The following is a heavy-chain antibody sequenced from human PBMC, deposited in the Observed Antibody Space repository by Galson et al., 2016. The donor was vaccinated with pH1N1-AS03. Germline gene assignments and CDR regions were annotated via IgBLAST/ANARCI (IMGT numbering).Heavy chain of an antibody. CDR2: IYSGGDT. V-gene: IGHV3-53*01. J-gene: IGHJ4*02. Sequence: SLRLSCAASGFTVSSKYMNWVRQAPGKALEWISVIYSGGDTFYADSPTGRFTISRDNAFNSLYLQMNSLRVDDTAVYFCTRSAPRGGHEPFDFWGQGTLVTVSP. D-gene: IGHD5-12*01. CDR3: TRSAPRGGHEPFDF. CDR1: GFTVSSKY.